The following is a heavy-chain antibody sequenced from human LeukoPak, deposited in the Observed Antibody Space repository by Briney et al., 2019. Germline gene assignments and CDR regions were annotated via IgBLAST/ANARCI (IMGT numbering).Heavy chain of an antibody. CDR2: ISAYNGST. CDR3: ASEVFGDYVWAY. J-gene: IGHJ4*02. Sequence: ASVKVSCKASGYTFTSYGVSWVRQAPGQGLEWMGWISAYNGSTNYAQKLQGRVTMTTDTSTSTAYMELRSLRSDDTAVYYCASEVFGDYVWAYWGQGTLVTVSS. V-gene: IGHV1-18*01. D-gene: IGHD3-16*01. CDR1: GYTFTSYG.